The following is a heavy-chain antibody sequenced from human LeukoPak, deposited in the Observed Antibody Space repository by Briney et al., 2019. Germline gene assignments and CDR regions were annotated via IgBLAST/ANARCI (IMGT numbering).Heavy chain of an antibody. D-gene: IGHD6-19*01. Sequence: SETLSLTCTVSGGSISSSSYYWGWIRQPPGKGLEWIGSIYYSGSTYYNPSLKSRVTISVDTSKNQFSLKLSSVTAADTAVYYCARAYGLYSSGRYRGRGYFDYWGQGTLVTVSS. J-gene: IGHJ4*02. CDR3: ARAYGLYSSGRYRGRGYFDY. CDR1: GGSISSSSYY. V-gene: IGHV4-39*07. CDR2: IYYSGST.